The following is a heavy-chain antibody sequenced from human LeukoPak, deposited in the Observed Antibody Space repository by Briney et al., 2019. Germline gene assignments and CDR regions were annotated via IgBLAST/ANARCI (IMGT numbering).Heavy chain of an antibody. V-gene: IGHV1-2*02. J-gene: IGHJ4*02. CDR2: INPNSGGT. CDR1: GYTFTGYF. D-gene: IGHD6-13*01. Sequence: ASVKVSCKASGYTFTGYFMHLVRQAPGQGPEWMGWINPNSGGTNYAQKFQGRVTMTRDTSINTTYMELSRLKSDDTAVYYCARDVRRNNSSHIDCWGQGALVTVSS. CDR3: ARDVRRNNSSHIDC.